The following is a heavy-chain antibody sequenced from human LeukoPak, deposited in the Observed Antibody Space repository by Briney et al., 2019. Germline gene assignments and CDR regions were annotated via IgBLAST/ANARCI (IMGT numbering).Heavy chain of an antibody. D-gene: IGHD5-18*01. J-gene: IGHJ4*02. CDR2: MNPNSGDT. Sequence: ASVKVSCKASGYTFTSYDINWVRQAPGQGLEWMGWMNPNSGDTGYPQKFQGRVTMTRDTSITTAYMELSSLRSEDTAVYYCARWDTALGLGTWGQGTLVTVSS. V-gene: IGHV1-8*01. CDR1: GYTFTSYD. CDR3: ARWDTALGLGT.